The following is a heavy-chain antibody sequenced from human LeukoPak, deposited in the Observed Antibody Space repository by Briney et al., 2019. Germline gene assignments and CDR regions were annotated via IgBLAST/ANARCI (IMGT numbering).Heavy chain of an antibody. D-gene: IGHD1-26*01. V-gene: IGHV1-18*01. CDR3: AREEVGATHLDY. J-gene: IGHJ4*02. CDR2: ISAYNGNT. Sequence: ASVKVSCKASGYTFTSYGISWVRQAPGQGLQWMGWISAYNGNTNYAQKLQGRVTMTTDTSTSTAYMELRSLRSDDTAVYYCAREEVGATHLDYWGQGTLVTVSS. CDR1: GYTFTSYG.